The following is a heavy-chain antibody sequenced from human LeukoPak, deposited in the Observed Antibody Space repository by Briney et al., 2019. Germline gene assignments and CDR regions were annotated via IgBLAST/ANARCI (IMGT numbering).Heavy chain of an antibody. J-gene: IGHJ4*02. V-gene: IGHV4-30-2*01. CDR1: GGSISSGGYS. Sequence: PSETLSLTCAVSGGSISSGGYSWSWIRQPPGKGLEWIGYIYHSGSTYYNPSLKSRVTISVDRSKNQFSLKLSSVTAADTAVYYCARQNYDILTGWTLFDYWGQGTLVTVSS. CDR2: IYHSGST. D-gene: IGHD3-9*01. CDR3: ARQNYDILTGWTLFDY.